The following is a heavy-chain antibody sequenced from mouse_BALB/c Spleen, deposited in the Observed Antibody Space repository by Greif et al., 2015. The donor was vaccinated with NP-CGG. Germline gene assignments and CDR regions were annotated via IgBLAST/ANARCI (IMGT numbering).Heavy chain of an antibody. V-gene: IGHV5-6-5*01. J-gene: IGHJ1*01. CDR3: AIDYYGSSYWYFDV. Sequence: DVMLVESGGGLVKPGGSLKLSCAASGFTFSSYALSWVRQTPEKRLEWVASISSGGSTYYPDSVKGRFTISRDNDRNILYLQMSNLRSEDTAMYYCAIDYYGSSYWYFDVWGAGTTVTVSS. D-gene: IGHD1-1*01. CDR1: GFTFSSYA. CDR2: ISSGGST.